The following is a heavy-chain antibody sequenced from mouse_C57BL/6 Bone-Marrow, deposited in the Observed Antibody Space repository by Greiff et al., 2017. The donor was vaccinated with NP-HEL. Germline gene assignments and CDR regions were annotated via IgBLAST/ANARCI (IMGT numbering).Heavy chain of an antibody. CDR3: TTHYSNYGAMDY. Sequence: EVQLQQSGAELVRPGASVKLSCTASGFNIKDDYMHWVKQRPEQGLEWIGWIDPENGDTEYASKFQGKATITADTSSNTAYLQLSSLTSEDTAVYYCTTHYSNYGAMDYGGQGTSVTVSS. D-gene: IGHD2-5*01. CDR2: IDPENGDT. J-gene: IGHJ4*01. CDR1: GFNIKDDY. V-gene: IGHV14-4*01.